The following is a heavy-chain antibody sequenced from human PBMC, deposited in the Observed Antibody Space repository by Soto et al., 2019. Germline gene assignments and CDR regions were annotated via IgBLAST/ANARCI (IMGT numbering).Heavy chain of an antibody. CDR3: AKERGNPSGYSGYDPGWFDP. CDR2: ISGSGGST. V-gene: IGHV3-23*01. J-gene: IGHJ5*02. D-gene: IGHD5-12*01. CDR1: GFTFSSYA. Sequence: GGSLRLSCAASGFTFSSYAMSWVRQAPGKGLEWVSAISGSGGSTYYADSVKGRFTISKDNSKNTVYLQMNSLRAEDTAVYYCAKERGNPSGYSGYDPGWFDPWGQGTLGTVSS.